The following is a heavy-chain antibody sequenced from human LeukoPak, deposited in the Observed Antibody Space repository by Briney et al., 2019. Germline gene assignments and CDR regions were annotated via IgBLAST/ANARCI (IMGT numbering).Heavy chain of an antibody. CDR2: ISSSSRYI. J-gene: IGHJ6*02. Sequence: AGGSLRLSCAASGFTLSSYSMNWVRQAPGKGLEWVSSISSSSRYIYYADSVKGRFTISRDNAKNSLYLQMNSLRAEDTAVYYCARDMEEQQLGPYYYYGMDVWGQGTTVTVSS. V-gene: IGHV3-21*01. CDR1: GFTLSSYS. D-gene: IGHD6-13*01. CDR3: ARDMEEQQLGPYYYYGMDV.